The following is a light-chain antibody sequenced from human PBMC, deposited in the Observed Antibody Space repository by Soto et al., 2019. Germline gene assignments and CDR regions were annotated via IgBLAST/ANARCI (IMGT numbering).Light chain of an antibody. CDR3: QKYDNWPQT. CDR2: GAS. J-gene: IGKJ1*01. CDR1: PSVSGSN. Sequence: EMLLRQSPGTLSLSPGESATLSWTASPSVSGSNLAWYQQKTGQAPRILIHGASTRAPGIPDRFSGSGSGTDLTLTISRLQSEDFAVYYCQKYDNWPQTXGQGTKVDIK. V-gene: IGKV3-15*01.